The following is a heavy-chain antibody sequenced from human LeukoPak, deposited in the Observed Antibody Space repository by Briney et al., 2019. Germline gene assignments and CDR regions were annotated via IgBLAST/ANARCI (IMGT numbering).Heavy chain of an antibody. CDR1: CGSFSGDY. CDR3: AREGFGELSRFDY. D-gene: IGHD3-10*01. CDR2: TNHSGRT. V-gene: IGHV4-34*01. J-gene: IGHJ4*02. Sequence: SETLSLTCVVYCGSFSGDYWSWLRQPPGGGLEWIGKTNHSGRTKYNPSLKSRVTISVDTSKNQFSLKLSPVTAADTAVYYCAREGFGELSRFDYWGQGTLVTVSS.